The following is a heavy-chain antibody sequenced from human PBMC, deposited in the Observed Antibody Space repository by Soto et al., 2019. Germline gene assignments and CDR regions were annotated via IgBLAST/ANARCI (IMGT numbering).Heavy chain of an antibody. J-gene: IGHJ3*02. CDR1: NTSISSSNW. D-gene: IGHD3-9*01. CDR2: IYHTGRT. Sequence: QVQLQESGPSLVKPSGTLSLTCVITNTSISSSNWWSWVRQAPGKGLEWIGEIYHTGRTNYAPSHHIRFTMSIDKSNNRFSLRLTSLTAADTAVYYCVRDEAHYDILSGSSLGRAFDIWGQGTMVTVSS. V-gene: IGHV4-4*02. CDR3: VRDEAHYDILSGSSLGRAFDI.